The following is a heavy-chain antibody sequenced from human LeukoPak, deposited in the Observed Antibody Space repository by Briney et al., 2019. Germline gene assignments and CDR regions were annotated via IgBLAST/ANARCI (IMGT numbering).Heavy chain of an antibody. V-gene: IGHV3-23*01. Sequence: GGSLRLSCAASGFTFSSYWMHWVRQAPGKGLEWVSAVSGSGGSTYYADSVKGRFTISRDNSKNTLYLQMNSLRAEDTAVYYCARVTRTFTVTQSDSYYYYYMDVWGKGTTVTVSS. CDR2: VSGSGGST. D-gene: IGHD4-17*01. J-gene: IGHJ6*03. CDR1: GFTFSSYW. CDR3: ARVTRTFTVTQSDSYYYYYMDV.